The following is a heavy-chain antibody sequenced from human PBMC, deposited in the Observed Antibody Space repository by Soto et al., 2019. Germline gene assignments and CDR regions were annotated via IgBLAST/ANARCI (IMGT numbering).Heavy chain of an antibody. CDR3: AKDLSDILTGPSLFDY. D-gene: IGHD3-9*01. CDR2: ISGSGGST. J-gene: IGHJ4*02. V-gene: IGHV3-23*01. CDR1: GVTFSSYA. Sequence: PGGSLRLSCAASGVTFSSYAMSWVRQAPGKGLEWVSAISGSGGSTYYADSVKGRFTISRDNSKNTLYLQMNSLRAEDTAVYYCAKDLSDILTGPSLFDYWGQGTLVTSPQ.